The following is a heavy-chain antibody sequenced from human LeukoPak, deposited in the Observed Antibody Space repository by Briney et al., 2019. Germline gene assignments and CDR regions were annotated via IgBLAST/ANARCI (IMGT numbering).Heavy chain of an antibody. D-gene: IGHD3-3*01. Sequence: GRSLRLSCAASGFTFSSYGMHWVRQAPGKGLEWVAVISYDGSNKYYADSVKGRFTISRDNSKNTLYLQMNSLRAEDTAVYYCAKDGSPPYYDFWSGYPFHFDYWGPGNPGHRLL. CDR3: AKDGSPPYYDFWSGYPFHFDY. J-gene: IGHJ4*02. V-gene: IGHV3-30*18. CDR1: GFTFSSYG. CDR2: ISYDGSNK.